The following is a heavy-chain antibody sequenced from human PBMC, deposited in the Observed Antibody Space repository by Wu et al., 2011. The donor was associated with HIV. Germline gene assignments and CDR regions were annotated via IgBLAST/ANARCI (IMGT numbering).Heavy chain of an antibody. CDR1: GYTFTGYY. D-gene: IGHD3-22*01. V-gene: IGHV1-2*02. Sequence: QVQLVQSGAEVKKPGASVKVSCKASGYTFTGYYMHWVRQAPGQGLEWMGWINPNSGGTNYARKFQGRVTMTRDTSISTAYMELSRLRSDDTAVYYCARRLGGSSGADAFDIWGQGTMVTVSS. CDR3: ARRLGGSSGADAFDI. CDR2: INPNSGGT. J-gene: IGHJ3*02.